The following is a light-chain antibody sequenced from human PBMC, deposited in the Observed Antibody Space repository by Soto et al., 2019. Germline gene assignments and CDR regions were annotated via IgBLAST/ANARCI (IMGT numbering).Light chain of an antibody. CDR1: SGHTNYA. CDR3: QTWGSGIVT. J-gene: IGLJ2*01. CDR2: INSDGSH. V-gene: IGLV4-69*01. Sequence: QSVLTQSPSASASPGASVNLTCTLSSGHTNYAIAWHQQQPEKGPRFLMKINSDGSHSKGGVVPDRFSGSSSGAAPYFTISSLQSDDEADYYCQTWGSGIVTFGGGTKLTVL.